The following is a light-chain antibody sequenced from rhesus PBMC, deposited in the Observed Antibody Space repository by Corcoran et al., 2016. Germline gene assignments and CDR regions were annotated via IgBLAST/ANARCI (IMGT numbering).Light chain of an antibody. CDR1: QSVSSK. CDR3: QENNNLWT. V-gene: IGKV3-31*02. CDR2: GAS. Sequence: EIVMTQSPVTLSLSPGETATISCRTSQSVSSKLAWYQQKPGQAPRLLIYGASSRATGPPDRSSGSGSGTDCTLTIGSLGPEDFAVYYCQENNNLWTFGQGTKVEIK. J-gene: IGKJ1*01.